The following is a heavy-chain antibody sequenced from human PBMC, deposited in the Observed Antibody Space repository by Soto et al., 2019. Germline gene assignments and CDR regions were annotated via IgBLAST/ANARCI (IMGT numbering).Heavy chain of an antibody. Sequence: QVQLVQSGAEVKKPGASVKVSCKASGYTFSGSVMHWVRQAPGQGLEWMGWINADNGNTKYSQKFQGRVTMTWDTSASTAYMELSSLRSEDTAIYYCASEIDATTATSLDYWGQGTLVTVSS. V-gene: IGHV1-3*01. CDR2: INADNGNT. CDR3: ASEIDATTATSLDY. D-gene: IGHD4-17*01. J-gene: IGHJ4*02. CDR1: GYTFSGSV.